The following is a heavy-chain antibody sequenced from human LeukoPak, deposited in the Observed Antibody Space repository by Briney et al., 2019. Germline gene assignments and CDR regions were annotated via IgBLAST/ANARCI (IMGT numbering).Heavy chain of an antibody. CDR2: INNDGTNT. Sequence: GGSLRLSCAASGFTFSSYWMHWGRQAPGKGLVWVSRINNDGTNTVYADSVNGRFPISRDNAKNTLSLQLSSLRVEDTAMYYRVRGFLGPDYWGQGSLVIVSP. CDR3: VRGFLGPDY. J-gene: IGHJ4*02. D-gene: IGHD3-10*01. V-gene: IGHV3-74*01. CDR1: GFTFSSYW.